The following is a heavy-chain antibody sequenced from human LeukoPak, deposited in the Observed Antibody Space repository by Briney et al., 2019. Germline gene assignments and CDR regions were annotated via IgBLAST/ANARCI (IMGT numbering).Heavy chain of an antibody. J-gene: IGHJ3*02. V-gene: IGHV3-21*01. CDR3: ARDPGYYYDSSGYVGSFDI. CDR2: ISSSSSYI. D-gene: IGHD3-22*01. Sequence: PGGSLRLSCAASGFTFSSYSMNWVRQAPGKGLEWVSSISSSSSYIYYADSVKGRFTISRDNAKNSLYLQMNSLRAEDTAVYYCARDPGYYYDSSGYVGSFDIWGQGTMVTVSS. CDR1: GFTFSSYS.